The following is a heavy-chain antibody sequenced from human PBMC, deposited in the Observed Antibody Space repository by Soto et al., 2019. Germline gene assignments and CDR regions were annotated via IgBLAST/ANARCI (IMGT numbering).Heavy chain of an antibody. V-gene: IGHV1-69*06. Sequence: SVKVSCKASGGTFSSYAISWVRQAPGQGLEWMGGIIPIFGAANYAQKFQGRVTITADKSTSTAYMELSSLRSEDTAVYYCARDSFYPGSGWYEAYNWFDPWGQGTLVTVSS. CDR2: IIPIFGAA. CDR3: ARDSFYPGSGWYEAYNWFDP. D-gene: IGHD6-19*01. J-gene: IGHJ5*02. CDR1: GGTFSSYA.